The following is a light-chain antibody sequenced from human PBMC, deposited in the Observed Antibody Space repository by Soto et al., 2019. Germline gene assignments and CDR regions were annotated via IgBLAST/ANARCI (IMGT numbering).Light chain of an antibody. V-gene: IGKV1-5*03. J-gene: IGKJ1*01. CDR3: QQYNSYSEA. CDR1: QSISTW. Sequence: DIQMTQSPSTLSAFVGDRVTITCRASQSISTWLAWYQQKPGKVPKLLIFKASSLQSGVPSRFSGSGSGTDFTLTISSLQPDDFATYYCQQYNSYSEAFGQGTKVDIK. CDR2: KAS.